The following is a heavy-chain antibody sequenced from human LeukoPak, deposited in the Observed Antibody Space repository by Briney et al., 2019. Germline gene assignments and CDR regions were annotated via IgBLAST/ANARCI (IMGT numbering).Heavy chain of an antibody. V-gene: IGHV1-69*01. CDR2: ITPIFGTA. Sequence: GSSVKVSCKASGGTFSRFTISWVRQAPGQGFEWMGVITPIFGTANFAQKFQGRVSITADGSTSTAFMELSSLRSEDTAVYYCAREWGLESSGYYYAYWGQGTLVTVSS. J-gene: IGHJ4*02. CDR1: GGTFSRFT. D-gene: IGHD3-22*01. CDR3: AREWGLESSGYYYAY.